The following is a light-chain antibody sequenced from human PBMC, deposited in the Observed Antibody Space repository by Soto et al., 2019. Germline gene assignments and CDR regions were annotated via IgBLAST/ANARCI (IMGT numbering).Light chain of an antibody. V-gene: IGKV1-39*01. J-gene: IGKJ1*01. CDR3: QQNYRATPWT. Sequence: DIHMTQSPSSLSASAGDRITITCRASHSISRYLNWYQHKPGKAPTLLINAASSLERGVPSRFSGGGSGTDFTLNISSLQPDDFATYYCQQNYRATPWTFGQGTKVDIK. CDR1: HSISRY. CDR2: AAS.